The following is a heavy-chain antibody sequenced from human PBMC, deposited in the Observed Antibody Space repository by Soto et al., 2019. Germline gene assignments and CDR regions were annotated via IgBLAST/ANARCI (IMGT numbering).Heavy chain of an antibody. Sequence: PGGSLRLSCAASGFTFSNYGIHWVRQPPGKGLEWVAVISHDANNKYYADSVKGRFTISRDNSRNTLYLQMSSLRAEDTAVYYCAKGQVEWFYNPFDYWGQGDLVTVSS. CDR1: GFTFSNYG. CDR3: AKGQVEWFYNPFDY. CDR2: ISHDANNK. D-gene: IGHD3-3*01. J-gene: IGHJ4*02. V-gene: IGHV3-30*18.